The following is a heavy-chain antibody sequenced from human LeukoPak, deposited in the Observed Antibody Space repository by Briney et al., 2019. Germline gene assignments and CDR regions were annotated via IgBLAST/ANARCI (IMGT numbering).Heavy chain of an antibody. CDR2: ISSSGSTI. Sequence: GGSLRLSCAASGFTFSDYYMSWIRQAPGKGLEWVSYISSSGSTIYYADSVKGRFTISRDNAKNSLYLQMNGLRAEDTAAYYCSREGRDGYKERGMDVWGQGTTVTVSS. V-gene: IGHV3-11*01. J-gene: IGHJ6*02. CDR3: SREGRDGYKERGMDV. CDR1: GFTFSDYY. D-gene: IGHD5-24*01.